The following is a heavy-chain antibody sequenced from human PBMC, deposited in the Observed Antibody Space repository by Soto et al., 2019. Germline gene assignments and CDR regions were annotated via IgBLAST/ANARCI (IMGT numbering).Heavy chain of an antibody. D-gene: IGHD4-17*01. CDR3: ARETIPLTTDWYLDL. V-gene: IGHV4-30-4*01. CDR1: GGSISGGGYY. J-gene: IGHJ2*01. CDR2: IYHSGST. Sequence: QVQLQESGPGLVKPSETLSLTCTVSGGSISGGGYYWSWIRHPPGKGLEWIGYIYHSGSTYYNPYLESRVNISVHKYKHQYSLRLSCVTAAATAVYYCARETIPLTTDWYLDLWGRVTLVTVSS.